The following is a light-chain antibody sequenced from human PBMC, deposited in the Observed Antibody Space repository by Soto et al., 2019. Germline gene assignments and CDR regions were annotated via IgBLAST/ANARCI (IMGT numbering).Light chain of an antibody. Sequence: QSVLTQPASVSGSPGQSITISCTGTNSDVGSYNLVSWYQHHPGKAPKLMIYEGSKRPSGVSNRFSGSKSGNTASLTISGLQDEDEADYYCCSYATSTTWVFGGGTKLTVL. CDR3: CSYATSTTWV. CDR2: EGS. CDR1: NSDVGSYNL. J-gene: IGLJ3*02. V-gene: IGLV2-23*01.